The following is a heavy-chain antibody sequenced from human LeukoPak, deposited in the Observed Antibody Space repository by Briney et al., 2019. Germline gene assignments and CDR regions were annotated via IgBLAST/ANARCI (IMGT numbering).Heavy chain of an antibody. V-gene: IGHV3-21*01. CDR1: GFTFSSYS. CDR3: ASEPFSGYDPSYFDY. CDR2: ISSSSSYI. J-gene: IGHJ4*02. D-gene: IGHD5-12*01. Sequence: KSGGSLRLSCAASGFTFSSYSMNWVRQAPGKGLEWVSSISSSSSYIYYADSVKGRFTISRDNAKNSLYLQMNSLRAEDTAVYYCASEPFSGYDPSYFDYWGQGTLVTVSS.